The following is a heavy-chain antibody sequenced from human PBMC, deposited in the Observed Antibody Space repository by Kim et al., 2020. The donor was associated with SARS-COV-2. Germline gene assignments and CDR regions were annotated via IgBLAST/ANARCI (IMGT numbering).Heavy chain of an antibody. D-gene: IGHD2-15*01. CDR2: IIPILGIA. CDR1: GGTFSSYT. V-gene: IGHV1-69*02. Sequence: SVKVSCKASGGTFSSYTISWVRQAPGQGLEWMGRIIPILGIANYAQKFQGRVTITADKSTSTAYMELSSLRSEDTAVYYCARVQRGYCSGGSCYPPQSGGMDVWGQGTTVTVSS. J-gene: IGHJ6*02. CDR3: ARVQRGYCSGGSCYPPQSGGMDV.